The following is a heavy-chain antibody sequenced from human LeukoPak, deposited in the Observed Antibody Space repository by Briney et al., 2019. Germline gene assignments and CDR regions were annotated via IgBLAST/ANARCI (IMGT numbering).Heavy chain of an antibody. V-gene: IGHV4-39*01. CDR2: IYYSGST. J-gene: IGHJ4*02. CDR3: AVYYYGSGSYYNLHGY. Sequence: SETLSLTCTVSGGSISSSSYYWGWIRQPPGKGLEWIGSIYYSGSTYYNPSLKSRVTISVDTSKNQFSLKLSSVTAADTAVYYRAVYYYGSGSYYNLHGYWGQGTLVTVSS. CDR1: GGSISSSSYY. D-gene: IGHD3-10*01.